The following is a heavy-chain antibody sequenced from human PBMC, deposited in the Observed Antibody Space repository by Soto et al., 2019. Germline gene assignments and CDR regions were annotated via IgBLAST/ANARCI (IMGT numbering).Heavy chain of an antibody. J-gene: IGHJ4*02. CDR1: GGSLSSTSYY. CDR3: ARLPNVGTNPPFDY. V-gene: IGHV4-39*01. CDR2: IYYRGST. D-gene: IGHD1-26*01. Sequence: PSETLPLTGTVSGGSLSSTSYYWGSVRQPPGRGLEWIASIYYRGSTSYNPSLKSPVTISVDTSSNQFSLKLTSVTAADTAVYYFARLPNVGTNPPFDYWGQGTLVT.